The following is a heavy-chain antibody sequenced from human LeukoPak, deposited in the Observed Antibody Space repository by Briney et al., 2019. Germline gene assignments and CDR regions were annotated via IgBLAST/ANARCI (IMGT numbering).Heavy chain of an antibody. CDR1: GSTFSGYW. Sequence: GGSLRLSCAASGSTFSGYWVQWVRQAPGKGLVWISRINSDGSSLSYADSVKGRFTISRDNAKNTVYLQMNSLRAEDTAVYYCARSRYTGSHFDYWGQGTLVTVSS. D-gene: IGHD1-26*01. CDR2: INSDGSSL. V-gene: IGHV3-74*01. CDR3: ARSRYTGSHFDY. J-gene: IGHJ4*02.